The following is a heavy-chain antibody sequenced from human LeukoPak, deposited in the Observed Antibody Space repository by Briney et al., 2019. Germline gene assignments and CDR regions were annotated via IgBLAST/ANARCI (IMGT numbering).Heavy chain of an antibody. D-gene: IGHD3-10*01. J-gene: IGHJ5*02. CDR3: AGEGGSNWFDP. V-gene: IGHV4-38-2*02. CDR2: IYHSGST. Sequence: SETLSLTCTVSGYSISSGYYWGWIRQPPGKGLEWIGSIYHSGSTYYNPSLKSRVTISVDTSKNQFSLKLSSVTAADTAVYYCAGEGGSNWFDPWGQGTLVTVSS. CDR1: GYSISSGYY.